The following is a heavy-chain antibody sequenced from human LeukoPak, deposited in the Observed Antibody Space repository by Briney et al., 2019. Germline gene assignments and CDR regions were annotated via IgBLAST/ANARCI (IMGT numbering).Heavy chain of an antibody. CDR1: GGSFSTFS. J-gene: IGHJ4*02. CDR3: ATQGIGLAGGYFDS. Sequence: ASVKVSCKASGGSFSTFSINWVRQAPGQGLEWMGRVIPAFGTADYSQKFQGRVTFTADMSTAAAYMDLRSLRSDDTALYYCATQGIGLAGGYFDSWGQGTRVTVSS. D-gene: IGHD2-8*02. V-gene: IGHV1-69*06. CDR2: VIPAFGTA.